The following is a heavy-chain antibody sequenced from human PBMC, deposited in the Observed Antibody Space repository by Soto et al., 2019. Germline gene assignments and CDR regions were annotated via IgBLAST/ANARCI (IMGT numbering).Heavy chain of an antibody. J-gene: IGHJ5*02. CDR1: GGSISSGGYS. CDR3: AREGGLRWFDP. D-gene: IGHD1-26*01. V-gene: IGHV4-30-2*01. Sequence: QLQLQESGSGLVKPSQTLSLTCAVSGGSISSGGYSWSWIRQPPGKGLEWIGYIYHSGSTYYNPSLKSRVTISVARSNNQFSLKVSSVTAADTAVYYCAREGGLRWFDPWGQGTLVTVSS. CDR2: IYHSGST.